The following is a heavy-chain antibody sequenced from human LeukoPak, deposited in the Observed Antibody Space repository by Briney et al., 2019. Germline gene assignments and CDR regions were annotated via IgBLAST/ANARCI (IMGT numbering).Heavy chain of an antibody. CDR2: IYYSGST. Sequence: SETLSLTCTVSGGSISSSSYYWGWIRQPPGKGLEWIGSIYYSGSTYYNPSLKSRVTISVDTSKNQFSLKLSSVTAADTAVYYCARELGFTSMDVWGQGTTVTVSS. CDR3: ARELGFTSMDV. J-gene: IGHJ6*02. CDR1: GGSISSSSYY. D-gene: IGHD3-16*01. V-gene: IGHV4-39*07.